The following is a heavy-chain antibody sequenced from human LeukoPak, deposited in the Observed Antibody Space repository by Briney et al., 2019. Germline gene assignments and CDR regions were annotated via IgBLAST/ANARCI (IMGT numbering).Heavy chain of an antibody. CDR3: ARGGITMIIVDPLDY. J-gene: IGHJ4*02. CDR2: INPSGGST. CDR1: GYTFTSYY. Sequence: ASVKVSCKASGYTFTSYYMHWVRQAPGQGLEWLGIINPSGGSTNYAQKFQGRVTMTGDTSTNTVYMELSSLRSEDTAVYYCARGGITMIIVDPLDYWGQGTLVTVSS. V-gene: IGHV1-46*01. D-gene: IGHD3-22*01.